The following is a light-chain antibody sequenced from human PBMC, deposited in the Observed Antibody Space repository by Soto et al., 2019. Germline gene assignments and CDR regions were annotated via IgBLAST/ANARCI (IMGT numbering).Light chain of an antibody. J-gene: IGKJ2*02. V-gene: IGKV2-28*01. CDR3: MQALQTPWT. Sequence: DIVMTQSPLSLPVTPGEPASISCRSGQSLLHTNGYTYLDWYLQKPGQSPQLLIYLGSTRASGVPDRFSGSGSGTDFTRKISRVEAEDVGVYYCMQALQTPWTFGQGTKLEIK. CDR2: LGS. CDR1: QSLLHTNGYTY.